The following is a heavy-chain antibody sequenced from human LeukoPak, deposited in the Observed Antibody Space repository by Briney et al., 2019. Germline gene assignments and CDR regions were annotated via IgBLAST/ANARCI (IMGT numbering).Heavy chain of an antibody. CDR2: ISWNSGSI. CDR1: GFTFDDYA. V-gene: IGHV3-9*01. Sequence: GGSLRLSCAASGFTFDDYAMHWVRQAPGKGLEWVSGISWNSGSIGYADSVKGRFTISRDNAKNSLYLQMNSLRAEDTALYYCAKDSQATPRSFDYWGQGTLVTVSS. CDR3: AKDSQATPRSFDY. J-gene: IGHJ4*02.